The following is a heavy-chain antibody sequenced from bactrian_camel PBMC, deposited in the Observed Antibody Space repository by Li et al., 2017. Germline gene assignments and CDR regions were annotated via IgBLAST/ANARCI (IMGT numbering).Heavy chain of an antibody. D-gene: IGHD4*01. J-gene: IGHJ4*01. V-gene: IGHV3S57*01. CDR2: IRRDDLT. Sequence: HVQLVESGGGSVQAGGSLRLSCEASGGTYSHYRPYCMAWFRQSPGKEREGVAAIRRDDLTAYTDSVKGRFTISKDNAGNSLFLHMTNLKPEDTAMYYCAASASFILTPRFYRFESSDYPYRGQGTQVTVS. CDR1: GGTYSHYRPYC. CDR3: AASASFILTPRFYRFESSDYPY.